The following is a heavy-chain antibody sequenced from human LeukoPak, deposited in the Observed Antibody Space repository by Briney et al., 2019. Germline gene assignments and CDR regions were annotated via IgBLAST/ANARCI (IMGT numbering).Heavy chain of an antibody. CDR2: IKSNLDGGTT. Sequence: GESLKISCAASGFTFTSAWMVWVRQAPGEGLEWVGRIKSNLDGGTTDFAAPVKGRFSISRDDLARTLYLQMNNLKADDTGVYYCTTDFSHFDFSSGYYSYWGQGSLVTVSS. D-gene: IGHD3-3*01. V-gene: IGHV3-15*05. CDR1: GFTFTSAW. CDR3: TTDFSHFDFSSGYYSY. J-gene: IGHJ4*02.